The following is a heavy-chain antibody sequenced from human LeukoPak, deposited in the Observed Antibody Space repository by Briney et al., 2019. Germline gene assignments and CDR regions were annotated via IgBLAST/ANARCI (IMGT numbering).Heavy chain of an antibody. D-gene: IGHD3-10*01. V-gene: IGHV3-11*04. J-gene: IGHJ2*01. Sequence: GGSLRLSCAASGFTFSDYYMSWIRQAPGKGLEWVSYISSSGSTIYYADSVKGRFTISRDNAKNSLHLQMNSLRAEDTAVYYCARSGNTGRNWYFDLWGRGTLVTVSS. CDR3: ARSGNTGRNWYFDL. CDR2: ISSSGSTI. CDR1: GFTFSDYY.